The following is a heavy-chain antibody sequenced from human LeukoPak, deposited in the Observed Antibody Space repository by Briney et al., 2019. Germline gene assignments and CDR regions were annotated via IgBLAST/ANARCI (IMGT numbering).Heavy chain of an antibody. CDR2: ISSSGGST. D-gene: IGHD6-6*01. J-gene: IGHJ4*02. CDR3: ARDAEYSSSRFLDY. Sequence: GGSLRLSCAVSGLTFSSYAMSWVRQAPGKGLEWVSAISSSGGSTYYADSVKDRFTISRDNSKNTLYLQMNSLRAEDTAVYYCARDAEYSSSRFLDYWGQGTLVTVSS. V-gene: IGHV3-23*01. CDR1: GLTFSSYA.